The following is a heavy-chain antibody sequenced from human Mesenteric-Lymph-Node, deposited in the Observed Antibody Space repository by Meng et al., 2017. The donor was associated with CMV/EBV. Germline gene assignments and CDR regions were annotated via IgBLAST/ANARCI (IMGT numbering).Heavy chain of an antibody. D-gene: IGHD5-18*01. CDR1: GGSISSYY. CDR3: ARDYSPGFFDY. V-gene: IGHV3-30-3*01. Sequence: LSLTCTVSGGSISSYYWSWVRQAPGKGLEWVAVISYDGTSTTYADSVKGRFTISRDNAKNTLSLEMNNLRAEDTAVYYCARDYSPGFFDYWGQGTLVTVSS. J-gene: IGHJ4*02. CDR2: ISYDGTST.